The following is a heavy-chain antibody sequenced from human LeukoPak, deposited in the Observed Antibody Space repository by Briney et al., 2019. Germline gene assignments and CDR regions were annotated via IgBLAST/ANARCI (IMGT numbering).Heavy chain of an antibody. CDR2: ISPSNGNT. Sequence: GASVKVSCKASGYAFTSYGINWVRQAPGRGLEWMGWISPSNGNTIYAQSLQGRVTMTTDTSTTTAYMELRSLGSDDTAIYSCARGDDFGFWGQGTLVTVSS. CDR1: GYAFTSYG. CDR3: ARGDDFGF. J-gene: IGHJ4*02. V-gene: IGHV1-18*01. D-gene: IGHD4-17*01.